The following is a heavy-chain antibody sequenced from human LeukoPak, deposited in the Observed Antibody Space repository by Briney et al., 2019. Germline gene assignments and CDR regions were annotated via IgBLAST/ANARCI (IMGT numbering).Heavy chain of an antibody. V-gene: IGHV1-8*01. CDR1: GYTFTSYD. Sequence: GASVKVSCKASGYTFTSYDSNWVRQATGQGLDWMGGMDANSGKTGYAQKFQGRVTMTRNTSISAAYMELSSLRSEDTAVYYCARGPRRSGYNWFDPWGQGTLVTVSS. J-gene: IGHJ5*02. CDR2: MDANSGKT. CDR3: ARGPRRSGYNWFDP.